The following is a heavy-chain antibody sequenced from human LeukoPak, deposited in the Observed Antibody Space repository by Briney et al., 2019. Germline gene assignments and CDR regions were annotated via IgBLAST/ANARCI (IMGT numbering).Heavy chain of an antibody. CDR1: GYTFTSYD. V-gene: IGHV1-8*01. CDR3: AREAASYYYYGMDV. J-gene: IGHJ6*02. Sequence: ASVKVSCKASGYTFTSYDINWVRQATGQGIEWMGWMNPNSGNTGYAQKFQGRVTMTRNTSISTAYMELSSLRSEDTAVYYCAREAASYYYYGMDVWGQGTTVTVSS. D-gene: IGHD6-25*01. CDR2: MNPNSGNT.